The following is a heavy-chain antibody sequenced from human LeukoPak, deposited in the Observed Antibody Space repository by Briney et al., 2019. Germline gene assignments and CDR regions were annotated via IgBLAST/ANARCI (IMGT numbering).Heavy chain of an antibody. CDR1: GFTFSSYS. CDR2: ISSSSSYI. CDR3: ARDESIAAPLDY. V-gene: IGHV3-21*01. Sequence: GSLRLSCAASGFTFSSYSMNWVRQAPGKGLEWVSSISSSSSYIYYADSVKGRFTISRDNAKNSLYLQMNSLRAEDTAVYYCARDESIAAPLDYWGQGTLVTVSS. D-gene: IGHD6-6*01. J-gene: IGHJ4*02.